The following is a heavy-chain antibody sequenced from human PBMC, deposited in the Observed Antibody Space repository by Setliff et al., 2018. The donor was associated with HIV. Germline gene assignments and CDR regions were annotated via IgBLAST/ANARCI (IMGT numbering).Heavy chain of an antibody. CDR2: IYQSGTT. V-gene: IGHV4-39*07. CDR3: ARGPDSRFLEWLSRPNYYYYMDV. D-gene: IGHD3-3*01. Sequence: SETLSLTCSVSGGPITTSTYYWGWIRQPPGKGLEWIGNIYQSGTTYYNSSLTSRVTMSVDTSKNQFSLKLNSVTAADAAVYYCARGPDSRFLEWLSRPNYYYYMDVWGKGTTVTVSS. J-gene: IGHJ6*03. CDR1: GGPITTSTYY.